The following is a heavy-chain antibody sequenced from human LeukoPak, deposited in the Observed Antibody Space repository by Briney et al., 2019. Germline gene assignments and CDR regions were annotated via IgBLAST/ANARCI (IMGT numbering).Heavy chain of an antibody. CDR1: AFTFSGMW. CDR2: ISGDGSNT. D-gene: IGHD1/OR15-1a*01. Sequence: GGSLRLSCATSAFTFSGMWMHWVRQAPGKGLVWVSLISGDGSNTNYADSVKGRFTISRDNAKNTLSLQMNSLRAEDTAVYYCLAADKQWGQGTLVIVSS. CDR3: LAADKQ. J-gene: IGHJ4*02. V-gene: IGHV3-74*01.